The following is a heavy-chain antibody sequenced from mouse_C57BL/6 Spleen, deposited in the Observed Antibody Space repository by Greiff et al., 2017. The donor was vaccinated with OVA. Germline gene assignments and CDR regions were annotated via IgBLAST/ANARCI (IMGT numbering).Heavy chain of an antibody. CDR3: ARRDGSSYWCAY. J-gene: IGHJ3*01. CDR1: GYSFTGYY. V-gene: IGHV1-42*01. CDR2: INPSTGGT. D-gene: IGHD1-1*01. Sequence: VQLQQSGPELVKPGASVKISCKASGYSFTGYYMNWVKQSPEKSLEWIGEINPSTGGTTYNQKFKAKATLTVDKSSSTAYMQLKSLTSEDSAVYYCARRDGSSYWCAYWGQGTLVTVSA.